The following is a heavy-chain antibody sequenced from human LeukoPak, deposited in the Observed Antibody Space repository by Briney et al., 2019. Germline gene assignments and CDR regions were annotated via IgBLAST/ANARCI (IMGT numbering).Heavy chain of an antibody. CDR3: ARPGYCSSTSCENWFDP. J-gene: IGHJ5*02. D-gene: IGHD2-2*03. V-gene: IGHV1-69*04. Sequence: ASVKVSCKASGGTFSSYAISWVRQAPGQGLEWMGRIIPILGIANYAQKFQGRVTITADKSTSTAYMELSSLRSEDTAVYYCARPGYCSSTSCENWFDPWGQGTLVTVSS. CDR2: IIPILGIA. CDR1: GGTFSSYA.